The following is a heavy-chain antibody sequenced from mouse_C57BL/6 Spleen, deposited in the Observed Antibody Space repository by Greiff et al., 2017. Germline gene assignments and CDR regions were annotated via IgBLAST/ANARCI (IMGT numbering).Heavy chain of an antibody. CDR1: GHTSTSYW. D-gene: IGHD2-5*01. J-gene: IGHJ4*01. V-gene: IGHV1-61*01. Sequence: QVLLHHPEAELVRPGSKVKLSCKASGHTSTSYWMASVKQRPGQPLPWIGNIYPSDREPHSNQTFTAKGTLTVDKSSSTAYMQLSSLTSEDSAVYDCAREGYSNYVNYAMDYWGQGTSV. CDR2: IYPSDREP. CDR3: AREGYSNYVNYAMDY.